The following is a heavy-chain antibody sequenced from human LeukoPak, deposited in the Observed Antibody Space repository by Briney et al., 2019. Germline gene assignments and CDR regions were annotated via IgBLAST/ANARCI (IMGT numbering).Heavy chain of an antibody. CDR1: GYSISSAFY. J-gene: IGHJ4*02. CDR3: GRVSVGQWLDF. D-gene: IGHD6-19*01. Sequence: SETLSLTCAVSGYSISSAFYRGWIRQPPGKGLEWIGIISHSENTYNNPSLKSRVTISMDTSKNQFSLKVKSLTAADTAVYYCGRVSVGQWLDFGGRGTGVSVSS. CDR2: ISHSENT. V-gene: IGHV4-38-2*01.